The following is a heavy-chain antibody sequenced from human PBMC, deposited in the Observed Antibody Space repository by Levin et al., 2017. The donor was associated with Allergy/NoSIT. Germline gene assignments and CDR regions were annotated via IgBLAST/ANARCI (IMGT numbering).Heavy chain of an antibody. CDR3: ERGFIAYRSGCGPVSDY. D-gene: IGHD6-19*01. Sequence: GESLKISCAASGFTFSNYAMHWVRQSPGKGLEWVAFISFDGTQKHYVDSVRGRFTISRDNSKNTLYLGIKSLRGEDTAVYDCERGFIAYRSGCGPVSDYWGQGTLVTVSS. J-gene: IGHJ4*02. CDR2: ISFDGTQK. V-gene: IGHV3-30*04. CDR1: GFTFSNYA.